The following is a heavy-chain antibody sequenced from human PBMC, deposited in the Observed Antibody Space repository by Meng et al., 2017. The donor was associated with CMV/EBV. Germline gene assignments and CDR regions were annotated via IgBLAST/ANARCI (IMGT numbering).Heavy chain of an antibody. Sequence: SETLSLTCTVSGYSIGSGYYWGWIRQPPGKGLEWIGSIYHSGSTYYNPSLKSRVTISVDTSKNQFSLKLSSVTAADTAVYYCARGSKVAVAGTFVDYWGHRTLLPLSS. J-gene: IGHJ4*01. CDR2: IYHSGST. V-gene: IGHV4-38-2*02. CDR1: GYSIGSGYY. D-gene: IGHD6-19*01. CDR3: ARGSKVAVAGTFVDY.